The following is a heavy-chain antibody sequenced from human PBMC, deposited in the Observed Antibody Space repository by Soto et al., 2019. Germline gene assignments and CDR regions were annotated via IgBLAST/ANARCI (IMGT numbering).Heavy chain of an antibody. V-gene: IGHV4-61*08. CDR1: GGSISSGGYY. CDR2: IYYSGST. CDR3: ARGRDGYNFGNYYGMDV. D-gene: IGHD5-12*01. J-gene: IGHJ6*02. Sequence: SETLSLTCTVSGGSISSGGYYWSWIRQHPGKGLEWIGYIYYSGSTNYNPSLKSRVTISVDTSKNQFSLKVSSVTAADTAVYYCARGRDGYNFGNYYGMDVWGQGTKVTVSS.